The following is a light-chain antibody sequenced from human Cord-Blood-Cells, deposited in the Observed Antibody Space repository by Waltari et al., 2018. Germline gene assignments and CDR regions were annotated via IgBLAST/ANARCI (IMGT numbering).Light chain of an antibody. V-gene: IGLV2-14*03. J-gene: IGLJ3*02. CDR1: SSAVGGYYY. Sequence: SALPQPASVSGSPGHSIPIPCTGTSSAVGGYYYVSWYQQHPDKAPKPRIYDVSKRPSGVSNRFSGSKSGNTASLTISGLQAEDEADYYCSSYTSSAWVFGGGTELTIL. CDR3: SSYTSSAWV. CDR2: DVS.